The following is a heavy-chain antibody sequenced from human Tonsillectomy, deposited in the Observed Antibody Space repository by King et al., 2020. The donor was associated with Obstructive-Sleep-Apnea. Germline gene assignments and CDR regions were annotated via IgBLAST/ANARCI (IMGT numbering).Heavy chain of an antibody. J-gene: IGHJ6*02. CDR1: GASITTYH. CDR3: ARDRTTPRGGDAFYYYGMDV. CDR2: IYSSGAA. Sequence: QLQESGPGLVKPSETLSLTCTVSGASITTYHWSWVRRPPGKGLEWIGYIYSSGAARYNPSLQSRVTISVDTSKNQFSLKLNSMTAADTAVYYCARDRTTPRGGDAFYYYGMDVWGQGTTVNVS. D-gene: IGHD2-21*01. V-gene: IGHV4-59*01.